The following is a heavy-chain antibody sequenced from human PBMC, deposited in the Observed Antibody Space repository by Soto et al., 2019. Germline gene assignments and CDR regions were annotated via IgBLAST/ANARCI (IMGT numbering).Heavy chain of an antibody. D-gene: IGHD1-26*01. V-gene: IGHV3-30*18. CDR2: ISYDGSNK. CDR3: AKDLRPLRVGATLVDY. Sequence: GGSLRLSCAASGFTFSSYGMHWGRQAPGKGLEWVAVISYDGSNKYYADSVKGRFTISRDNSKNTLYLQMNSLRAEDTAVYYCAKDLRPLRVGATLVDYWGQGTLVTVSS. J-gene: IGHJ4*02. CDR1: GFTFSSYG.